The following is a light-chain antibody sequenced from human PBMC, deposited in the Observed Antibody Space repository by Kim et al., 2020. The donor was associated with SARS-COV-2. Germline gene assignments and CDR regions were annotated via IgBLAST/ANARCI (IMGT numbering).Light chain of an antibody. V-gene: IGKV3-20*01. J-gene: IGKJ5*01. CDR3: QQYGNLIT. CDR2: GAS. Sequence: FSPGDRATPACRASQGVISGYLGWYQQKPGPATRLLIYGASSRATGIPDRFSGSGSGTDFPLTISRLEPEDSAVYYCQQYGNLITFGQGTRLEIK. CDR1: QGVISGY.